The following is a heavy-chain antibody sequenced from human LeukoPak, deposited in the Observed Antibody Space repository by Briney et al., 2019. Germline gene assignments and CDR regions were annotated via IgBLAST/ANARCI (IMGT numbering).Heavy chain of an antibody. CDR3: ARDRHKYNYDSGGYPPY. V-gene: IGHV3-48*01. J-gene: IGHJ4*02. D-gene: IGHD3-22*01. CDR1: GFTFSSNW. Sequence: QPGGSLRLSCAASGFTFSSNWMHWVRQAPGKGLEWVSYISSSSSTIYYADSVKGRFTISRDNAKNSLYLQMNTLRAEDTAVYHCARDRHKYNYDSGGYPPYWGQGTLVTVSS. CDR2: ISSSSSTI.